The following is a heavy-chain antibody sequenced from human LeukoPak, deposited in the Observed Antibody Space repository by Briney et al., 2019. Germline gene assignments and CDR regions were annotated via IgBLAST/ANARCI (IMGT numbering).Heavy chain of an antibody. J-gene: IGHJ4*02. CDR2: TYYRSKWYS. Sequence: SQTLSLTCDISGDSVSSNSVAWSWIRQSPSRGLAWLGRTYYRSKWYSDYGVSVRGRITVSPDTSKNQFSLKLDSVNPEDTAVYYCARYSSSGWYFDFWGQGSLVTVSS. CDR3: ARYSSSGWYFDF. D-gene: IGHD6-19*01. V-gene: IGHV6-1*01. CDR1: GDSVSSNSVA.